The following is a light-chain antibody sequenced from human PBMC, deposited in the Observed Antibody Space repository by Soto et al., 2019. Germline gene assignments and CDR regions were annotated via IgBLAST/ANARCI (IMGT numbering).Light chain of an antibody. CDR2: DVS. Sequence: HSVLTQPRSVSGSPGQSVTISCTGTSRDVGSFDYVSWYQHHPGEAPKLMIYDVSKRPSGVPDRFAGSKSGNTASLTISGLQAEDEADYYCCSYAGSYTFVFGTGTKLTVL. CDR3: CSYAGSYTFV. V-gene: IGLV2-11*01. CDR1: SRDVGSFDY. J-gene: IGLJ1*01.